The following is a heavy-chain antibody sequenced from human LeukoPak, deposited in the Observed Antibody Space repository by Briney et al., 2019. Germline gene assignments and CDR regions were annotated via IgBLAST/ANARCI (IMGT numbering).Heavy chain of an antibody. CDR1: GVTFSTYW. D-gene: IGHD2-15*01. Sequence: PGGSLRLSCAASGVTFSTYWMYWVRHAPEQGLVWVARITADGSKNYADSVKDRFTISRDNAKNTLYLQMNSLRVEDTAMYYCVRGGVDPYWGQGTLVTVSS. CDR2: ITADGSKN. J-gene: IGHJ4*02. CDR3: VRGGVDPY. V-gene: IGHV3-74*01.